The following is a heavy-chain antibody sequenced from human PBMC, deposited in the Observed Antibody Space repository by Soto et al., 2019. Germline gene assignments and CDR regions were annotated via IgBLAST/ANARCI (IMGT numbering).Heavy chain of an antibody. CDR1: GFTFSSYS. J-gene: IGHJ4*02. V-gene: IGHV3-23*01. CDR2: ICGSGCFT. D-gene: IGHD5-12*01. CDR3: AKNKSSTRLRTKKSGYAFVSYFDY. Sequence: PGGSLRLSCAASGFTFSSYSMNWVRQAPGKGLEWVSSICGSGCFTYYADSVKGRFTISRDNSKNSLYLQMNSLRAEDTAVYYCAKNKSSTRLRTKKSGYAFVSYFDYWGQGTLVTVSS.